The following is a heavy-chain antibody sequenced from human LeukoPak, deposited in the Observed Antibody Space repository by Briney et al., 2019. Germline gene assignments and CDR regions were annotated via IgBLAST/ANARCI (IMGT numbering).Heavy chain of an antibody. J-gene: IGHJ4*02. D-gene: IGHD6-19*01. Sequence: PGGSLRLSCVASGXTFTTYALSWVRQAPGKGLECVSTISADGRRSNYADSVKGRFTISRDTSKNTLYLQMNSLRAEDTAKYYCAKVDTSGWYEVLDFWGQGTLVTVSS. V-gene: IGHV3-23*01. CDR2: ISADGRRS. CDR3: AKVDTSGWYEVLDF. CDR1: GXTFTTYA.